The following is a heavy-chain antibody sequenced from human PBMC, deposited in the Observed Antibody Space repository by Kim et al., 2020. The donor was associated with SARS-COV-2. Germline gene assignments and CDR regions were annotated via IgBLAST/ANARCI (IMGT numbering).Heavy chain of an antibody. J-gene: IGHJ3*02. D-gene: IGHD3-10*01. Sequence: ASVKVSCKVSGYTLTELSMHWVRQAPGKGLEWMGGFDPEDGETIYAQKFQGRVTMTEDTSTDTAYMELSSLRSEDTAVYYCATAIYGSGSYSRAFDIWGQGTMVTVSS. V-gene: IGHV1-24*01. CDR3: ATAIYGSGSYSRAFDI. CDR1: GYTLTELS. CDR2: FDPEDGET.